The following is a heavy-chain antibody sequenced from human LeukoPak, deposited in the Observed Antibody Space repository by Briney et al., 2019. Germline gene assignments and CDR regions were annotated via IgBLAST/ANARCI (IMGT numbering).Heavy chain of an antibody. CDR1: GFTFTGYY. Sequence: ASVKVSCKASGFTFTGYYMHWVRQPPGQGLEWMGWINPNSGGTNYAQKLQGRVTMTRETTISTVYMELSGLRSDDTAVYSCARGGTVVRGADDAFDIWGQGTMVTVS. V-gene: IGHV1-2*02. CDR2: INPNSGGT. CDR3: ARGGTVVRGADDAFDI. D-gene: IGHD3-10*01. J-gene: IGHJ3*02.